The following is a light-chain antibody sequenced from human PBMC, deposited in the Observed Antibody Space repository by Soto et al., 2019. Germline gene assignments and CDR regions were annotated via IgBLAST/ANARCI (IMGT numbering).Light chain of an antibody. V-gene: IGKV3-20*01. J-gene: IGKJ2*01. Sequence: EIVLTQSPGTLSLSPGERATLSCRACQSVSGNYLAWYQQKPRQSPRLLIYGSSDRATGIPDRFSGSGSATDFTLTITRVEPEDFAVYYCQQYGSSPPYTFGQGTKLEIK. CDR2: GSS. CDR1: QSVSGNY. CDR3: QQYGSSPPYT.